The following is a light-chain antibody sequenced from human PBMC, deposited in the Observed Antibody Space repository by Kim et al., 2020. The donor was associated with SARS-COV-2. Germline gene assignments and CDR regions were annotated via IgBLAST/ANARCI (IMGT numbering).Light chain of an antibody. CDR3: QHYSSIPYS. CDR1: HDISKY. V-gene: IGKV1-33*01. CDR2: EAA. Sequence: ASVGDRVIITCQASHDISKYLNWYQQKPGRAPKLLIYEAANLETGVPPRFSGRGSETDFTFTISSLQPEDIATYYCQHYSSIPYSFGQGTKVDIK. J-gene: IGKJ2*03.